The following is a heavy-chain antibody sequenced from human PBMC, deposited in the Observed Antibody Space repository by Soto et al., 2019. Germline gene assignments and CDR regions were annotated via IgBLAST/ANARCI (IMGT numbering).Heavy chain of an antibody. V-gene: IGHV1-2*02. J-gene: IGHJ6*02. CDR2: INPKTAAT. CDR3: ARIKWGLDYYSGMDV. CDR1: GYTFSDYF. D-gene: IGHD1-26*01. Sequence: GASVKFSCKTSGYTFSDYFIQWLRQAPGQGLEWVAWINPKTAATNYAKKFQDRVTLTSDTSFSTAYLELTRLRPDDTAIYYCARIKWGLDYYSGMDVWGQGTAVTSP.